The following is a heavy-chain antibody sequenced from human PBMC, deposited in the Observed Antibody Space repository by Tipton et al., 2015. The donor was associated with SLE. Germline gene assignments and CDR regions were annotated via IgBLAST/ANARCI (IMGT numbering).Heavy chain of an antibody. Sequence: SLRLSCAASGFTFSSYGMHWVRQAPGKGLEWVAVIWYDGSNKYYADSVKGRFTISRDNSKNTLYLQMNSLRAEDTAVYYCARDLVVVAGYGMDVWGQGTTVTVSS. V-gene: IGHV3-33*08. D-gene: IGHD2-15*01. CDR2: IWYDGSNK. CDR1: GFTFSSYG. CDR3: ARDLVVVAGYGMDV. J-gene: IGHJ6*02.